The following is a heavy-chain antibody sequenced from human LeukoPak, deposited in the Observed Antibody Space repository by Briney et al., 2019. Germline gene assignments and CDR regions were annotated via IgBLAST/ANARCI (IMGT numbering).Heavy chain of an antibody. D-gene: IGHD1-26*01. V-gene: IGHV3-23*01. J-gene: IGHJ5*02. CDR2: ISGSGGST. CDR3: AKDQLEVGARSWFDP. Sequence: GGSLRLSCVASRFTFSNAWMSWVRQAPGKGLEWVSAISGSGGSTYYAGSVKGRFTISRDNSKNTLYLQMNSLRAEDTAVYYCAKDQLEVGARSWFDPWGQGTLVTVSS. CDR1: RFTFSNAW.